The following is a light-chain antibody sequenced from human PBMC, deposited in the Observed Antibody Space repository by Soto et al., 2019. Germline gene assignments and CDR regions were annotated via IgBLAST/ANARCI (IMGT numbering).Light chain of an antibody. J-gene: IGKJ1*01. Sequence: ILVPGCPPTLYTYVGDRVAITCRASQSISSWLAWYQQKPGKAPKLLIYGASSLENGVPFRFSGRGSGTDFTLTISSLPPDDTATYFAEPSNRFCTSAHRTKADIK. CDR1: QSISSW. V-gene: IGKV1-5*01. CDR2: GAS. CDR3: EPSNRFCT.